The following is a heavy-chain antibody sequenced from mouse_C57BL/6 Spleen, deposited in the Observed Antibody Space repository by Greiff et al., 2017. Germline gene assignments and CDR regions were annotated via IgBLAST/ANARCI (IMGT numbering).Heavy chain of an antibody. V-gene: IGHV7-3*01. CDR1: GFTFTDYY. J-gene: IGHJ2*01. CDR3: ASLSWDAFDY. D-gene: IGHD4-1*01. CDR2: IRNKANGYTT. Sequence: EVQVVESGGGLVQPGGSLSLSCAASGFTFTDYYMSWVRQPPGKALEWLGFIRNKANGYTTEYSASVKGRFTISRDNSQSILYLQMNALRAEDSATYYGASLSWDAFDYWGQGTTLTVSS.